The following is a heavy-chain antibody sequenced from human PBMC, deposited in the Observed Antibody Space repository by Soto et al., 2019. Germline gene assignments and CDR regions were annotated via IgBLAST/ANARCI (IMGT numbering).Heavy chain of an antibody. V-gene: IGHV4-31*03. CDR2: IYYSGST. J-gene: IGHJ5*02. Sequence: SETLSLTCTVSGGSISSGGYYWSWIRQHPGKGLEWIGYIYYSGSTYYNPSLKSRVTISVDTSKNQFSLKLSSVTAADTAVYYCARGAYDTINNWFDPWGQGTLVTVSS. CDR3: ARGAYDTINNWFDP. D-gene: IGHD3-9*01. CDR1: GGSISSGGYY.